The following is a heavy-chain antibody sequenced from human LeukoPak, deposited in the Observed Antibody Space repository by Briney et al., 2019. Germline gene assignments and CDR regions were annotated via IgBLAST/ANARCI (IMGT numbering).Heavy chain of an antibody. Sequence: SETLSLTCAVYGGSFSGYYWSWIRQPPGKGLEWIGEINHSGSTNYNPSLKSRVTISVDTSKNQFSLKLSSVTAADTAVYYCARGANPPANYYYYGMDVWGQGTTVTVSS. J-gene: IGHJ6*02. V-gene: IGHV4-34*01. CDR3: ARGANPPANYYYYGMDV. D-gene: IGHD1-14*01. CDR1: GGSFSGYY. CDR2: INHSGST.